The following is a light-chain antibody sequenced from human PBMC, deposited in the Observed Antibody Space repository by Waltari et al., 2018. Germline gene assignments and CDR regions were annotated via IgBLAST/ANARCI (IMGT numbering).Light chain of an antibody. CDR3: QQYYNWPRT. J-gene: IGKJ1*01. CDR1: QSVGNN. Sequence: EIVMTQSPATLSVSPGERATLSCRARQSVGNNLVWYQHKPGQAPRLLMYGASIRSVDFPSRFSGSGSGTEFTLTISGLQSEDFALYYCQQYYNWPRTFGQGTKVEIK. CDR2: GAS. V-gene: IGKV3D-15*01.